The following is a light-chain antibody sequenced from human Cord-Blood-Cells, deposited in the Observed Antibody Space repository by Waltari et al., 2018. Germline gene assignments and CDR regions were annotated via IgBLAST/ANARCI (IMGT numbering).Light chain of an antibody. V-gene: IGKV1-39*01. CDR1: QSISSY. CDR2: AAS. CDR3: QQSYSTLMYT. Sequence: DIQMTQSPSSLSASVADRVTITCRASQSISSYLNCDQQKPGKVPKLLIYAASSLQSGVPSRCSGSGSGTDFTLTISSLQPEDFATYYCQQSYSTLMYTFGQGTKLEIK. J-gene: IGKJ2*01.